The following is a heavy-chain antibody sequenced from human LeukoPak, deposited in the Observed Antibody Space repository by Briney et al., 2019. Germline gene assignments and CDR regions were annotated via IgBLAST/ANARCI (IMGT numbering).Heavy chain of an antibody. J-gene: IGHJ5*02. Sequence: SQTLSLTCAISGDSVSSNSAAWNWIRQSPSRGLEWLGRTYYRSKWYNDYAVSVKSRITINPDTSKNQFSLQLNSVTPEDTAVYYCARVAINDYGDYEWFDPWGQGTLVTVSS. CDR3: ARVAINDYGDYEWFDP. CDR2: TYYRSKWYN. V-gene: IGHV6-1*01. D-gene: IGHD4-17*01. CDR1: GDSVSSNSAA.